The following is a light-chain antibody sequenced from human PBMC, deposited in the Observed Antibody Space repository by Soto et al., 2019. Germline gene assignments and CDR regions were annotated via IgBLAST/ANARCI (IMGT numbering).Light chain of an antibody. Sequence: QSVLTQPASVSGSPGQPITISCTGTSSDVGGYKYVSWYQQYPGKAPKLMIYEVSNRPSGVSYRFSGSKSGNTASLTISGPQAEDEADYYCTSYTSTSTRVFGTGTKVTVL. J-gene: IGLJ1*01. CDR2: EVS. V-gene: IGLV2-14*01. CDR1: SSDVGGYKY. CDR3: TSYTSTSTRV.